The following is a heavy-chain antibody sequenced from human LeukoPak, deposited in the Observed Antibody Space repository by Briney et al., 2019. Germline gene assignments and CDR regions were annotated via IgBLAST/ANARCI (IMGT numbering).Heavy chain of an antibody. CDR2: INPNSGVT. V-gene: IGHV1-2*06. J-gene: IGHJ5*02. D-gene: IGHD3-22*01. CDR3: ARVKDAQYYYDSSGSNWFDP. CDR1: GYTFTGYC. Sequence: ASVKVSCKASGYTFTGYCMHWVRQAPGQGLEWMGRINPNSGVTNYAQKFQGRVTMTRDTSISTAYMELSRLRSDDTAVYYCARVKDAQYYYDSSGSNWFDPWGQGTLVTVSS.